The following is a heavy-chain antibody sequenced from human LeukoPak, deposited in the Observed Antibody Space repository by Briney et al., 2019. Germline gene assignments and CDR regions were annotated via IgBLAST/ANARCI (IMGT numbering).Heavy chain of an antibody. J-gene: IGHJ4*02. CDR1: GFSFSSYA. CDR3: AREPTVMIL. V-gene: IGHV3-30-3*01. Sequence: GGSLRLSCAASREASGFSFSSYAKTWVRQAPGKGLEWVAVISYDGSNKYYADSVKGRFTISRDNAKNSLYLQMSGLRAEDTAVYYCAREPTVMILWGQGTLVTVSS. D-gene: IGHD3-16*01. CDR2: ISYDGSNK.